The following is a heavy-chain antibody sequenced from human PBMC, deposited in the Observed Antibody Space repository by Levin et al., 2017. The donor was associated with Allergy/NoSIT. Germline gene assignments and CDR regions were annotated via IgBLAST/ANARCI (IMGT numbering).Heavy chain of an antibody. CDR1: GFTFSSYA. J-gene: IGHJ2*01. D-gene: IGHD6-19*01. Sequence: GGSLRLSCAASGFTFSSYAMSWVRQAPGKGLEWVSAISGSGGSTYYADSVKGRFTISRDNSKNTLYLQMNSLRAEDTAVYYCAKICPGQWLVDLPWYFDLWGRGTLVTVSS. V-gene: IGHV3-23*01. CDR3: AKICPGQWLVDLPWYFDL. CDR2: ISGSGGST.